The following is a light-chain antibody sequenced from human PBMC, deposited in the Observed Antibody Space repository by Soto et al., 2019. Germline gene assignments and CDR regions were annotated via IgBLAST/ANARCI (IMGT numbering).Light chain of an antibody. CDR2: SAS. V-gene: IGKV3-15*01. Sequence: EIVMTQSPATLSVSPGERATLSCSASQSISTELAWYQQKPGQPPRLLIYSASTRATGVPARFTGSGSGSEFTLTIGGLQSEDFAVYYCQQGHNWPLTFGQGTRLEI. CDR3: QQGHNWPLT. CDR1: QSISTE. J-gene: IGKJ2*01.